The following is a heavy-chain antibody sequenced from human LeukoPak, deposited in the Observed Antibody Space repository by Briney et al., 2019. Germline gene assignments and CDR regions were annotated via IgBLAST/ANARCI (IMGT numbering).Heavy chain of an antibody. D-gene: IGHD3-16*01. CDR2: IKPDGGEK. CDR3: ARERTSYAYGLGVGY. J-gene: IGHJ4*02. V-gene: IGHV3-7*01. Sequence: SGGSLRLSCAASGFTFSSDWMTWVRQAPGKGLEWVANIKPDGGEKYYVDSVKGRFTIPRDNAKNSLYLQMNSLRAEDTAVYYCARERTSYAYGLGVGYWGQGSLVTVSS. CDR1: GFTFSSDW.